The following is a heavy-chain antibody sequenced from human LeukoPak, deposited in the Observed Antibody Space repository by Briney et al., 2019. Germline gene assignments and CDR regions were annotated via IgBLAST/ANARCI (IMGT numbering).Heavy chain of an antibody. Sequence: SVKVSCKASGGTFSSYAISWVRQAPGQGLEWMGGIIPIFGTANYAQKFQGRVTITADKSTSTAYMELSSLRSEDTAVYYCARGYYGSGSTTPYYYGMDVCGKGTTVTVSS. CDR1: GGTFSSYA. V-gene: IGHV1-69*06. J-gene: IGHJ6*04. D-gene: IGHD3-10*01. CDR3: ARGYYGSGSTTPYYYGMDV. CDR2: IIPIFGTA.